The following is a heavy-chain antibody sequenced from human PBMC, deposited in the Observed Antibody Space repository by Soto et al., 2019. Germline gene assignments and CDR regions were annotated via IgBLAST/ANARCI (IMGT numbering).Heavy chain of an antibody. Sequence: GGSLRLSCAASGFTFSSYSMNWVRQAPGKGLEWVSSISSSSSYIYYADSVKGRFTISRDNAKNSLYLQMNSLRAEDTAVYYCARDWGSGGRVFYYWGQGTLVTVSS. D-gene: IGHD2-15*01. CDR2: ISSSSSYI. J-gene: IGHJ4*02. CDR3: ARDWGSGGRVFYY. CDR1: GFTFSSYS. V-gene: IGHV3-21*01.